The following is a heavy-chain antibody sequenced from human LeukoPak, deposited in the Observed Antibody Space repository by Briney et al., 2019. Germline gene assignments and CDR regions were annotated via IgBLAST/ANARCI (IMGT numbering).Heavy chain of an antibody. CDR3: AIVTETSNYNAFDI. D-gene: IGHD3-10*01. J-gene: IGHJ3*02. V-gene: IGHV3-48*04. CDR1: GFTFSSYA. Sequence: GGSLRLSCAASGFTFSSYAMHWVRQAPGKGLEWLSYISGSRNIINYADSVRGRFTISRDNAKNSLFLQMNSLRAEDTAVYYCAIVTETSNYNAFDIWGQGTVVTVSS. CDR2: ISGSRNII.